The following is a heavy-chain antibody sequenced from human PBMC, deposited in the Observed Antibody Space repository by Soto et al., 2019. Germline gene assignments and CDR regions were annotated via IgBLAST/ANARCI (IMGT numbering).Heavy chain of an antibody. V-gene: IGHV1-18*01. Sequence: GASVKVSCKASGYTFTSYGISWVRQAPGQGLEWMGWISAYNGNTNYAQKLQGRVTMTTDTSTSTAYMELRSLRSDDTAVYYCARLPHDSGDYVTFDPWGQGTLVTVSS. CDR1: GYTFTSYG. CDR3: ARLPHDSGDYVTFDP. CDR2: ISAYNGNT. J-gene: IGHJ5*02. D-gene: IGHD4-17*01.